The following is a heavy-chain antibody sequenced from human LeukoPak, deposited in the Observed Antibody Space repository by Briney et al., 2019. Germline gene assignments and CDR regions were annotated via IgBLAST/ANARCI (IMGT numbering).Heavy chain of an antibody. Sequence: SETLSLTCAVSGGSISSYYWNWIRQPAGKGLEWIGRIYASGSTNNASLKSRVTMSLDTSKNQFSLKLSSVTAADTAVYYCARDIGYSVINWGQGTLVTVSS. CDR3: ARDIGYSVIN. D-gene: IGHD5/OR15-5a*01. CDR2: IYASGST. CDR1: GGSISSYY. V-gene: IGHV4-4*07. J-gene: IGHJ4*02.